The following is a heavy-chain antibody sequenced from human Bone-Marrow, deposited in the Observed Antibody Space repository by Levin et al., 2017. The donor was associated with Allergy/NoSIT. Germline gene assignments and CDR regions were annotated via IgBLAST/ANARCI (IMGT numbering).Heavy chain of an antibody. V-gene: IGHV1-8*01. CDR1: ASYD. Sequence: PAASVKVSCGASASYDINWVRQVDGQGLEWVGWIKPKSAETLYAPKFQGRVTLTFNTRMSIAYMELTSLTSEDTAKYYCGNLVVQADYYDYHGMSNWGQGTTVIVSS. J-gene: IGHJ6*02. CDR2: IKPKSAET. D-gene: IGHD3-3*01. CDR3: GNLVVQADYYDYHGMSN.